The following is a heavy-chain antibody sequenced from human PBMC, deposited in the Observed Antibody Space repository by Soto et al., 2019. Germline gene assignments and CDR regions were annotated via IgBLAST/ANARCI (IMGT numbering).Heavy chain of an antibody. D-gene: IGHD5-18*01. CDR3: ARARWGTGMVDY. CDR1: GFTFSDYY. J-gene: IGHJ4*02. CDR2: ISSSGTTI. V-gene: IGHV3-11*01. Sequence: QVQLVESGGGLVKPGGSLRLSCAVSGFTFSDYYMSWIREAPGKGLEWISYISSSGTTIYYADSVKGRFTISRDNAKNSLYQQMNSLRVEDTAVYYCARARWGTGMVDYWGQGTLVTVSS.